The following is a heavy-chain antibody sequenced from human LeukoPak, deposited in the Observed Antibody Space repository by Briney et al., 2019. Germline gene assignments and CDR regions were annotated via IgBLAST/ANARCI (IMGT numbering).Heavy chain of an antibody. J-gene: IGHJ4*02. D-gene: IGHD4-17*01. CDR2: IYHSGST. Sequence: SETLSLTCTVSGYSISSGYYWGWIRQPPGKGLEWMGSIYHSGSTYYNPSLKSRVTISVDTSKNQFSLKLSSVTAADTAVYYCARPFDYGDYGYWGQGTLVTVSS. V-gene: IGHV4-38-2*02. CDR3: ARPFDYGDYGY. CDR1: GYSISSGYY.